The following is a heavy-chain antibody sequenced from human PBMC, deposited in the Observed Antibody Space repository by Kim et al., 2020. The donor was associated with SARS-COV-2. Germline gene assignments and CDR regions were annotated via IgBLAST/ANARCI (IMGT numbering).Heavy chain of an antibody. J-gene: IGHJ4*02. CDR3: AKAPRMTTVVTYLTY. D-gene: IGHD4-17*01. CDR1: GFTFSSYA. CDR2: ISYDGSNK. V-gene: IGHV3-30*18. Sequence: GGSLRLSCAASGFTFSSYAMHWVRQAPGKGLEWVAVISYDGSNKYYADSVKGRFTISRDNSKNTLYLQMNSLRDDDTAVYYCAKAPRMTTVVTYLTYWRQGTLVAVSS.